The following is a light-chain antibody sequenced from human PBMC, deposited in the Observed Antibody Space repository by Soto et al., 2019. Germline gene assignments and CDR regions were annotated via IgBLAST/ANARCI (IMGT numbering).Light chain of an antibody. J-gene: IGKJ5*01. V-gene: IGKV1-5*01. CDR1: QIISTW. Sequence: DIQITHSPSTLSASVGDRVTITCRASQIISTWLAWYQQKPGKAPKLLIYAASTLQSGVPLRFSGSGSGTSFTLTINSLQPEYFATYYCQQLLSYPITFGQGTRLEI. CDR3: QQLLSYPIT. CDR2: AAS.